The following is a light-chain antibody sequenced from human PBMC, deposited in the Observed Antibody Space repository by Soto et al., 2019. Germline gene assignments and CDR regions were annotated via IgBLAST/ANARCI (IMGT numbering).Light chain of an antibody. CDR3: CSYAANSV. J-gene: IGLJ1*01. CDR2: DVT. CDR1: SSDVGAFNY. Sequence: QLVLTQPRSVSGSPGQSVTISCTGTSSDVGAFNYVSWYQHHPGKAPKLIIFDVTQRPSGVPDRFSGSKSGNTASLTISGLQAEDEADYYCCSYAANSVFGTGTKLTVL. V-gene: IGLV2-11*01.